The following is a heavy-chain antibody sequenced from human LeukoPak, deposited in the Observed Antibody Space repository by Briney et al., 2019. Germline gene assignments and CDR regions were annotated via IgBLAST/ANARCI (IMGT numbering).Heavy chain of an antibody. Sequence: GGSPRLSCVASGFTFGHYAMSWVRQAPGKGLEWVSGINWNAGTTNYADSVKGRFTISRDNAKNSLYLQMNSLRAEDMALYYCARGAFYSSGWYENYWGQGALVTVSS. CDR2: INWNAGTT. J-gene: IGHJ4*02. CDR3: ARGAFYSSGWYENY. CDR1: GFTFGHYA. D-gene: IGHD6-19*01. V-gene: IGHV3-20*04.